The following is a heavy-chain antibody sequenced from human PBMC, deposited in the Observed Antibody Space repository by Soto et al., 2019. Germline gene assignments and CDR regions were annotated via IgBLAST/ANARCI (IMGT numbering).Heavy chain of an antibody. D-gene: IGHD3-22*01. J-gene: IGHJ4*02. CDR1: GDSISSYY. V-gene: IGHV4-59*01. CDR3: ALRSMAVVPEY. Sequence: QVQLQESGPGLVKPSETLSLTCAVSGDSISSYYCMWIRQPPGKGLESICSLYYVRSANYNPSLKSRVILSVDTSTNQCSLTLSSMTAADTAVYSCALRSMAVVPEYWGQGTLVTVSS. CDR2: LYYVRSA.